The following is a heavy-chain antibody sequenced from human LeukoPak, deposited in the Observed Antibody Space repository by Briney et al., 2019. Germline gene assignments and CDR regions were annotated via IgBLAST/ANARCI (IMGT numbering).Heavy chain of an antibody. CDR3: ARLRGLYSGTYRYQTAFEY. Sequence: GGSLRLSCATSGFTFSNYWMSWVRQAPGKGLEWVANIKQDGSEKYYVDSVKGRFTISRDNAKNSLYLQMNSLRVEDTSVYYCARLRGLYSGTYRYQTAFEYWGQGSLLTVSS. J-gene: IGHJ4*02. D-gene: IGHD1-26*01. CDR2: IKQDGSEK. CDR1: GFTFSNYW. V-gene: IGHV3-7*01.